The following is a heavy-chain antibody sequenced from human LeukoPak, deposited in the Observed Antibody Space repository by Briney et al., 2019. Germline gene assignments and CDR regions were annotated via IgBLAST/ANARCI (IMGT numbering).Heavy chain of an antibody. Sequence: SETLSLTCTVSGGSITSHFWTWIRQAPGKGLEWVGYVSKSGSTNYNPSLQSRITISVDTSKNQFFLKLTSMTAADTAVYFCARDDYGVFDAFDVWGQGTVVTVSS. CDR1: GGSITSHF. V-gene: IGHV4-4*08. CDR2: VSKSGST. CDR3: ARDDYGVFDAFDV. D-gene: IGHD3-16*01. J-gene: IGHJ3*01.